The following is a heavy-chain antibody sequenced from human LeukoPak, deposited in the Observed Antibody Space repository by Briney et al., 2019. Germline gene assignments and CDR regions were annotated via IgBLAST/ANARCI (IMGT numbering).Heavy chain of an antibody. V-gene: IGHV3-23*01. J-gene: IGHJ4*02. CDR3: AKSYNGYESKPDY. CDR2: ISNSGGRT. D-gene: IGHD5-12*01. CDR1: GFTFSSYW. Sequence: GGSLRLSCAASGFTFSSYWMNWARQAPGKGLEWVSSISNSGGRTFYTDSVKGRFTISRDNSKITLYLQMNSLRAEDTAVYYCAKSYNGYESKPDYWGQGTLVTVSS.